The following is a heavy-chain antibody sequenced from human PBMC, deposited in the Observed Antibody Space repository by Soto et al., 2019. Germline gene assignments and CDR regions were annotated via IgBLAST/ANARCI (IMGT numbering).Heavy chain of an antibody. D-gene: IGHD3-16*02. CDR1: GFTFSSYA. CDR2: ISGSGGST. V-gene: IGHV3-23*01. J-gene: IGHJ4*02. Sequence: GGSLRLSCAASGFTFSSYAMSWVRQAPGKGLEWVSAISGSGGSTYYADSVKGRFTISRDNSKNTLYLQMNSLRAEDTAVYYCAKDVRFGFGSYREYYFDYWGQGTLVTVSS. CDR3: AKDVRFGFGSYREYYFDY.